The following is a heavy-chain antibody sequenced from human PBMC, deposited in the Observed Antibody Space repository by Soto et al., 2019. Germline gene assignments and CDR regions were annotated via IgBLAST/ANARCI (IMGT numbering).Heavy chain of an antibody. D-gene: IGHD4-17*01. J-gene: IGHJ6*02. V-gene: IGHV4-4*07. CDR2: MYTSGST. CDR1: GGSISNYY. Sequence: PSETLSLTCTVSGGSISNYYWTWIRQPAGKGLEWIGRMYTSGSTNYNPSLKSRVTMSVDTSKNQFSLNLRSVTAADTAVYYCAREGYSDTYSYGMDVWGQGTTVTVSS. CDR3: AREGYSDTYSYGMDV.